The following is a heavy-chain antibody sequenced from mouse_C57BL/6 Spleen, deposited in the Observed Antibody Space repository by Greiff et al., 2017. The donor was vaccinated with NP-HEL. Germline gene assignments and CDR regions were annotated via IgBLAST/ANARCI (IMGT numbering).Heavy chain of an antibody. D-gene: IGHD1-1*01. J-gene: IGHJ4*01. CDR1: GYTFTDYY. Sequence: VQLQQSGPELVKPGASVKISCKASGYTFTDYYMNWVKQSHGKSLEWIGDINPNNGGTSYNQKFKGKATLTVDKSSSTAYMELRSLTSEDSAVYYCARQPPYGSSYGYAMDYWGKGTSVTVSS. CDR3: ARQPPYGSSYGYAMDY. V-gene: IGHV1-26*01. CDR2: INPNNGGT.